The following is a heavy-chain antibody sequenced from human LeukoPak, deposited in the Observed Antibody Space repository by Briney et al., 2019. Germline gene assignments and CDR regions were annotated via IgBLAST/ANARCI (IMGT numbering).Heavy chain of an antibody. CDR1: GFTFSSYA. CDR3: TTSDCEY. J-gene: IGHJ4*02. CDR2: MKPDGNDK. Sequence: GGSLRLSCAASGFTFSSYAMHWVRQAPGKGLEWVATMKPDGNDKYFVDSVKGRFTVSRDNAKTSLYLQMNSLRAEDTAIYYCTTSDCEYWGQGTLVTVSS. V-gene: IGHV3-7*03.